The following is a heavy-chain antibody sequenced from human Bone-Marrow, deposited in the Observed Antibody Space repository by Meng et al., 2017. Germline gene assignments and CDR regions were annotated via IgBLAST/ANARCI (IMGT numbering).Heavy chain of an antibody. D-gene: IGHD5-24*01. J-gene: IGHJ4*02. CDR3: AKSRDGYRHPGYYFDY. V-gene: IGHV3-23*01. CDR1: GFTFSSYA. CDR2: ISGSGGST. Sequence: GGSLRLSCAASGFTFSSYAMSWVRQAPGKGLEWVSAISGSGGSTYYADSVKGRFTIYRDNSKNTLYLQMNSLRAEDTAVYYCAKSRDGYRHPGYYFDYWGQGTLVTVSS.